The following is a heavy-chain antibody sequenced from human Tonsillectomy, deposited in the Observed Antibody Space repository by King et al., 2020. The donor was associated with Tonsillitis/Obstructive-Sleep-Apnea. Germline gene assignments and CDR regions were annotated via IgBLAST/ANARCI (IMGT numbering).Heavy chain of an antibody. J-gene: IGHJ3*02. Sequence: LVQSGAEVKKPGESLKISCKGSGYSFSSYWIGWVRQMPGKGLEWMGIIYPGDSDTRYSPSFQGQVTISADKSISTAYLQWSSLKASDTAMYYCARPYCSGGSCYSGATFDIWGQGTMVTVSS. CDR1: GYSFSSYW. CDR2: IYPGDSDT. D-gene: IGHD2-15*01. CDR3: ARPYCSGGSCYSGATFDI. V-gene: IGHV5-51*01.